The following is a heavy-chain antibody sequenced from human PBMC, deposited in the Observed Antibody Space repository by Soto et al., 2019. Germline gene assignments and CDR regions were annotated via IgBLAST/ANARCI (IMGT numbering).Heavy chain of an antibody. Sequence: QVQLQESGPGLVRPSETLSLTCTVSGGSVSSGSHYWSWIRQPPGKGLEWIAYIFHDGATNYNPSLKSRVDISIDLSKNQFSLRRGSVTAADTAIYYCARDRSDILNSLDAFDLWGRGTMVTVSS. CDR2: IFHDGAT. J-gene: IGHJ3*01. CDR1: GGSVSSGSHY. V-gene: IGHV4-61*01. CDR3: ARDRSDILNSLDAFDL. D-gene: IGHD3-9*01.